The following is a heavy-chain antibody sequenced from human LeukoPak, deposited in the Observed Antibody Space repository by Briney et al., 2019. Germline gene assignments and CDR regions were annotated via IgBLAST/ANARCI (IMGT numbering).Heavy chain of an antibody. D-gene: IGHD2-2*01. CDR1: GFTLSSYW. CDR2: IKQDGSEK. J-gene: IGHJ4*02. CDR3: ARVYCSSTSCYETQSFDY. Sequence: GGSLRLSCAASGFTLSSYWMSWVRQAPGKGLEWVANIKQDGSEKYYVDSVKGRFTISRDNAKNSLYLQMNSLRAEDTAVYYCARVYCSSTSCYETQSFDYWGQGTLVTVSS. V-gene: IGHV3-7*03.